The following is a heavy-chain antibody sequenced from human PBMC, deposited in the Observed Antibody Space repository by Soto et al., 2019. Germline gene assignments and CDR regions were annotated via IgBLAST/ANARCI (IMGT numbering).Heavy chain of an antibody. J-gene: IGHJ4*02. CDR1: GFTFSSYT. CDR3: VRDHIWSFDY. D-gene: IGHD3-10*01. Sequence: GGSLRLSCAASGFTFSSYTMNWVRQAPGKGLEWVSYISLSGSDMYYAGSVKGRFTISRDNAKNSLSLQMNSLRAEDTDVYYCVRDHIWSFDYWGQGTPVTVSS. CDR2: ISLSGSDM. V-gene: IGHV3-48*01.